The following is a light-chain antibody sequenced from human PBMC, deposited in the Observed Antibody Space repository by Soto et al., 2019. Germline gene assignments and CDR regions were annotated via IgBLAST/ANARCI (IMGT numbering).Light chain of an antibody. Sequence: EIVLTQSPATLSLSPGERATLSCRASQSVRSYLAWYQQKPGQAPRLLIYDASIRATGIPARISGSGSGTDFTLTISSLEPEDFAVYYCQQRNHWYTFGQGTKLEIK. CDR1: QSVRSY. J-gene: IGKJ2*01. V-gene: IGKV3-11*01. CDR2: DAS. CDR3: QQRNHWYT.